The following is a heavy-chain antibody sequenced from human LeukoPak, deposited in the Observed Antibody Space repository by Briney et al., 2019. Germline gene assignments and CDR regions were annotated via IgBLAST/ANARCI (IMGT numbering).Heavy chain of an antibody. CDR1: GGSISSYY. CDR2: INYSGSS. J-gene: IGHJ2*01. Sequence: SETLSLTCTVCGGSISSYYWSWVRQPPGKGLEWIGYINYSGSSDYNPSLKSRVSFSVDTSKDQYSLRLSSVTAADTAVYYCGRRTYYDTLTGYNYWYFDLWGHGTLVSVSS. CDR3: GRRTYYDTLTGYNYWYFDL. D-gene: IGHD3-9*01. V-gene: IGHV4-59*01.